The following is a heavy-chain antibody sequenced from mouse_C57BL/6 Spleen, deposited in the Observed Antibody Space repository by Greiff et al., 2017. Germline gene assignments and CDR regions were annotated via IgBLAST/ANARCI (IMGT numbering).Heavy chain of an antibody. J-gene: IGHJ4*01. Sequence: EVKLVESGTVLARPGASVKMSCKTSGYTFTSYWMHWVTQRPGQGLEWIGAIYPGNSDTSYNQKFKGKAKLTAVTSASTAYMELSSLTNEDSAVYYCTTLYESYGGAMDYWGQGTSVTVSS. D-gene: IGHD2-3*01. CDR3: TTLYESYGGAMDY. CDR2: IYPGNSDT. CDR1: GYTFTSYW. V-gene: IGHV1-5*01.